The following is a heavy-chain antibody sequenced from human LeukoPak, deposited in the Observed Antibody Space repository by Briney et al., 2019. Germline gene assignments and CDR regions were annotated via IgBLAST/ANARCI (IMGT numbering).Heavy chain of an antibody. CDR1: GGSISSGDYY. J-gene: IGHJ3*02. CDR2: IYHSGST. CDR3: AGGFIAYDAFDI. Sequence: SQTLSLTCTVSGGSISSGDYYWSWIRQPPGKGLEWIGYIYHSGSTYYNPSLKSRVTISVDTSKNQFSLKLSSVIAADTAVYYCAGGFIAYDAFDIWGQGTMVTVSS. V-gene: IGHV4-30-4*01. D-gene: IGHD2-15*01.